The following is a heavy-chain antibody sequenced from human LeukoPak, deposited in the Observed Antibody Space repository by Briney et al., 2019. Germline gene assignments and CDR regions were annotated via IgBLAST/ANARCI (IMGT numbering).Heavy chain of an antibody. D-gene: IGHD3-10*01. J-gene: IGHJ4*02. CDR2: ISGSGGST. CDR1: GFTFSSYA. CDR3: AQSGDYFGSGSYLDY. V-gene: IGHV3-23*01. Sequence: GGSLRLSCAASGFTFSSYAMSWVRQALGKGLEWVSAISGSGGSTYYADSVKGRFTISRDNSKNTLSLQMNSLRAEDTAVYYCAQSGDYFGSGSYLDYWGQGTLVTVSS.